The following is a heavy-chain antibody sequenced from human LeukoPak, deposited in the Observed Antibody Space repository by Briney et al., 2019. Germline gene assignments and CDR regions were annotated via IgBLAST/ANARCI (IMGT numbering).Heavy chain of an antibody. Sequence: GGSLRLSCAASGFTFSSYGMHWVRQAPGKGLEWVAFIRYDGSNKYYADSVKGRFTISRDNSKNTLYLQMNSLRAEDTAVYYCAKDRGTSTVVTTGYWGQGTLVTVSS. J-gene: IGHJ4*02. CDR1: GFTFSSYG. CDR2: IRYDGSNK. D-gene: IGHD4-23*01. V-gene: IGHV3-30*02. CDR3: AKDRGTSTVVTTGY.